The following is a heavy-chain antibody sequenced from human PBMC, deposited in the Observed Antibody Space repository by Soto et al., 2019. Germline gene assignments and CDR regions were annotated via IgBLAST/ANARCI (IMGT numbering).Heavy chain of an antibody. CDR1: GFTFTSSA. CDR3: AADPNYYDSSGYYYVAPGAFDI. V-gene: IGHV1-58*01. Sequence: SVKVSCKASGFTFTSSAVQWVRQARGQRLERIGWIVVGSGNTNYAQKFQERVTITRDMSTSTAYMELSSLRSEDTAVYYCAADPNYYDSSGYYYVAPGAFDIWGQGTMVTVSS. D-gene: IGHD3-22*01. CDR2: IVVGSGNT. J-gene: IGHJ3*02.